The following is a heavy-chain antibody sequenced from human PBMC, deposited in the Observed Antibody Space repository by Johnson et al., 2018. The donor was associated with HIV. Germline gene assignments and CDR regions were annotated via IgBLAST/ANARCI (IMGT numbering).Heavy chain of an antibody. CDR3: ARDADIVATIGEAFDI. CDR1: GFTFSSYA. V-gene: IGHV3-30*04. J-gene: IGHJ3*02. D-gene: IGHD5-12*01. CDR2: ISYDGSKK. Sequence: VQLVESGGGLVQPGGSLRLSCAASGFTFSSYAMYWVRQAPGKGLEWVAVISYDGSKKYYADSVRGRFTISKDNSKKTLYLQMNSLRAEDTAVYYCARDADIVATIGEAFDIWGQGTMVAVSS.